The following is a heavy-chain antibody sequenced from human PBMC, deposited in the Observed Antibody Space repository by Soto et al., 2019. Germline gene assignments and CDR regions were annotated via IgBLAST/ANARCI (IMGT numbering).Heavy chain of an antibody. D-gene: IGHD3-16*01. CDR3: ASNYAYAEGYYWYGIDV. V-gene: IGHV3-74*01. Sequence: GGSLRLSCAASGFTFSRYWMHWVRQAPGKGLVWVSRISSYGSDTHYADSVKGRFTISRDNAKNTLYLQMNSLRADDTAVYYCASNYAYAEGYYWYGIDVWGQGTTVTV. CDR1: GFTFSRYW. CDR2: ISSYGSDT. J-gene: IGHJ6*02.